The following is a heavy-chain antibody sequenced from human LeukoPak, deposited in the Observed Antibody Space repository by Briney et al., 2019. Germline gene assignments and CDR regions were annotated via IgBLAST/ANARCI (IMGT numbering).Heavy chain of an antibody. CDR1: DVSISSYY. J-gene: IGHJ4*02. CDR3: ARQPWNMGAYYFDL. V-gene: IGHV4-59*08. CDR2: IYYSGST. D-gene: IGHD1-26*01. Sequence: SETLSLTCTVSDVSISSYYWSWIRQPPGKGLEWIGYIYYSGSTKYNPSLTSRVTIPIDTSKNQFSLKLNSVTATDTAVYYCARQPWNMGAYYFDLWGQGTLVTVSS.